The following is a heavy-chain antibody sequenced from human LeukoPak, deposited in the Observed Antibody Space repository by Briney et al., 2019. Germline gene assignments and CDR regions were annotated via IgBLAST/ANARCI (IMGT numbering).Heavy chain of an antibody. D-gene: IGHD3-10*01. CDR1: GGSINSNIYY. J-gene: IGHJ4*02. CDR3: ARARLSIVRGITNFDY. CDR2: VYYSGTT. V-gene: IGHV4-39*01. Sequence: TSETLSLTCTVSGGSINSNIYYWGWIRQAPGKGLEWIGSVYYSGTTYSNPSLKSRVTISVDTSKNQFSLRLSSVTAADTAVYFCARARLSIVRGITNFDYWGQGTVVTVSS.